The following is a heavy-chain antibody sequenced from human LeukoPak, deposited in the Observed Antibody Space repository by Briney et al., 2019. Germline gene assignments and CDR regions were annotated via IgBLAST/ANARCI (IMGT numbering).Heavy chain of an antibody. CDR3: ARTTPKVTMVVTPNYFDY. CDR1: GYTFTSYG. V-gene: IGHV1-18*01. J-gene: IGHJ4*02. Sequence: ASVKVSCKASGYTFTSYGISWVRQAPGQGLEWMGWISAYNGITNYAQKLQGRGTMTTDTSTSTAYMELRSLRSDDTAVYYCARTTPKVTMVVTPNYFDYWGQGTLVTVSS. D-gene: IGHD4-23*01. CDR2: ISAYNGIT.